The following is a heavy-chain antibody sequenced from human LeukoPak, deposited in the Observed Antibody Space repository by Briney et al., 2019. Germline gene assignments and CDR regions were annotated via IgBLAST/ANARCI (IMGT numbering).Heavy chain of an antibody. CDR1: GYTFTGYY. Sequence: ASVKVSYKPSGYTFTGYYMHWVRQAPGQGLEWMGWINPNSGGTNYAQKFQGRVTMTRDTSISTAYMELSRLRSDDTAVYYCARDNMAILRLFDPWGQGTLVTVSS. V-gene: IGHV1-2*02. CDR3: ARDNMAILRLFDP. D-gene: IGHD2-2*02. CDR2: INPNSGGT. J-gene: IGHJ5*02.